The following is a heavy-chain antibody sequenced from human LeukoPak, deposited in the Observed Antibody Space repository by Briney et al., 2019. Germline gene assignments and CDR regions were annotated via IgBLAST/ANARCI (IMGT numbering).Heavy chain of an antibody. Sequence: GGSLRLSCAASGFTFSSYAMSWVRRAPGKGLEWVSSITGSSASTYYADSVKDRFTISRDNAKNSLFLQMNSLRADDTAVYYCATSPPGTYYDKYFDYWGQGSLVTVSS. CDR3: ATSPPGTYYDKYFDY. CDR1: GFTFSSYA. J-gene: IGHJ4*02. D-gene: IGHD3-10*01. V-gene: IGHV3-23*01. CDR2: ITGSSAST.